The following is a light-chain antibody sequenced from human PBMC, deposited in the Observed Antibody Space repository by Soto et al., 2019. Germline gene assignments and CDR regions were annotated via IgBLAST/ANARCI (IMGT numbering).Light chain of an antibody. CDR2: SAS. CDR1: QGIHIY. V-gene: IGKV1-8*01. Sequence: AIQMTQSPSSISASIGDTVTITCRASQGIHIYLVWYQQKPGKAPNLLLSSASTLQSGVPSRFSGSGSGTDFTLTISRLQSEDFANYYCQQYFSYPVTFGQGTRLDI. J-gene: IGKJ5*01. CDR3: QQYFSYPVT.